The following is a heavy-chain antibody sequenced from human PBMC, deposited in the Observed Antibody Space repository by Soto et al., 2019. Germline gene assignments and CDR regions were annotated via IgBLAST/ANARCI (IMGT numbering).Heavy chain of an antibody. D-gene: IGHD6-19*01. CDR1: GASISAYA. V-gene: IGHV4-4*07. J-gene: IGHJ4*02. CDR3: ARGPYSSGWYVVDY. Sequence: PSETLSLTCTVSGASISAYAWSWIRQPAGKGLEWIGRLYSSGNTNYNPSFKSRLTMSADTSKNQFSLKPSSVTAADTAVYYCARGPYSSGWYVVDYWGQGTLVTVSS. CDR2: LYSSGNT.